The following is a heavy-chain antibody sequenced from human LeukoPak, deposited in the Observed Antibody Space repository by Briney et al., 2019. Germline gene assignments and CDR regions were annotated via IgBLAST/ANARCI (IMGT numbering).Heavy chain of an antibody. Sequence: GGSLRLSCTASGFTFSSYAMHWVRQAPGKGLEWVAVISYDGSNKKYADSVKGRFTISRVNSQKTLYLQMNSLRAEDAAVYYCARGAARMVEMGTMISFEYWGQGTLVTVSS. D-gene: IGHD5-24*01. CDR2: ISYDGSNK. CDR3: ARGAARMVEMGTMISFEY. V-gene: IGHV3-30*04. J-gene: IGHJ4*02. CDR1: GFTFSSYA.